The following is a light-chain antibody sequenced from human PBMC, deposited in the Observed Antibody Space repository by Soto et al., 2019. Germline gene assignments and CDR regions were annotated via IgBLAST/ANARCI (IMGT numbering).Light chain of an antibody. Sequence: EIVLTQSPGTLSLSPGERATLSCRASQSVSNTYLAWYQQRPGQPPRLLIYGASNRATGIPDRFSGSGSGTDFTLIINRLEPEDVAIYYCQQYGGSPRITFGQGTRLEIK. V-gene: IGKV3-20*01. J-gene: IGKJ5*01. CDR2: GAS. CDR1: QSVSNTY. CDR3: QQYGGSPRIT.